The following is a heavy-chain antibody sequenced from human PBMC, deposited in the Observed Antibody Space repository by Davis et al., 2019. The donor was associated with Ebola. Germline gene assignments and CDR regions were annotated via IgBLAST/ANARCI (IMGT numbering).Heavy chain of an antibody. J-gene: IGHJ6*02. Sequence: GSLRLSCTVSGGSISSYYWSWIRQPPGKGLEWIGYIYYSGSTNYNPSLKSRVTISVDTSKNQFSLKLSSVTAADTAVYFCARGYDFYGYYYDMDVWGQGTTVTVSS. CDR2: IYYSGST. CDR3: ARGYDFYGYYYDMDV. CDR1: GGSISSYY. V-gene: IGHV4-59*12. D-gene: IGHD3-3*01.